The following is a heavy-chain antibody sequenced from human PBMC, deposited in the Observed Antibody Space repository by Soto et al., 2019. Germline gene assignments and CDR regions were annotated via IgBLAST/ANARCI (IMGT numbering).Heavy chain of an antibody. D-gene: IGHD6-13*01. V-gene: IGHV4-31*03. CDR3: ARAFARAAAGTNWFDP. J-gene: IGHJ5*02. Sequence: PSETLSLTCTVSGGSISSGGYYWSWIRQHPGKGLEWIRYIYYSGSTYYNPSLKSRVTISVDTSKNQFSLKLSSVTAADTAVYYCARAFARAAAGTNWFDPWGQGTLVTVSS. CDR2: IYYSGST. CDR1: GGSISSGGYY.